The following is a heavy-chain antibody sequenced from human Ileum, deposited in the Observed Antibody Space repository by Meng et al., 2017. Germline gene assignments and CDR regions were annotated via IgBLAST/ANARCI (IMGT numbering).Heavy chain of an antibody. D-gene: IGHD3-10*02. CDR3: ARADYVRYFDL. CDR2: VYHSGST. CDR1: GGSIESNNW. V-gene: IGHV4-4*02. Sequence: QGPLQEAGPGLVQPSETLSLTCAVSGGSIESNNWWTWIRQPPGQGLEWIGEVYHSGSTHYNPSLQSRVTISIDNSKNRFSLSLNSVTAADTAIYYCARADYVRYFDLWGRGTLVTVSS. J-gene: IGHJ2*01.